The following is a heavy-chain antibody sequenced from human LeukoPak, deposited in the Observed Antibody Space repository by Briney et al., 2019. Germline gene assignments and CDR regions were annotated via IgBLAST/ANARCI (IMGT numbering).Heavy chain of an antibody. CDR2: ISGSGGST. CDR3: AKGGGYDILTGSLGWFDP. D-gene: IGHD3-9*01. J-gene: IGHJ5*02. Sequence: GGSLRLSCAASGFTFSSYAMSWVRQAPGKGLEGVSAISGSGGSTYYADSVKGRFTISRDNSKNTLYLQMNSLRAEDTAVYYCAKGGGYDILTGSLGWFDPWGQGTLVTVSS. V-gene: IGHV3-23*01. CDR1: GFTFSSYA.